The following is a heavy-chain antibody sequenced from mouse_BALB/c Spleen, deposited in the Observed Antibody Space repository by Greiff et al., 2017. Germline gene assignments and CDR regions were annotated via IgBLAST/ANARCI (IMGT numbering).Heavy chain of an antibody. V-gene: IGHV1-18*01. CDR3: ARKRDGSLFDY. CDR1: GYTFTDYN. Sequence: EVQLQQSGPELVKPGASVKIPCKASGYTFTDYNMDWVKQSHGKSLEWIGDINPNNGGTIYNQKFKGKATLTVDKSSSTAYMELRSLTSEDTAVYYCARKRDGSLFDYWGQGTTLTVSS. D-gene: IGHD2-3*01. CDR2: INPNNGGT. J-gene: IGHJ2*01.